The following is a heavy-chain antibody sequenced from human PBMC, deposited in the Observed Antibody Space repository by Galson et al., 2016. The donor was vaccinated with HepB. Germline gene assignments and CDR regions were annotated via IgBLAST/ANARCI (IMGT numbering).Heavy chain of an antibody. J-gene: IGHJ4*02. CDR3: AREWELGGYFDY. V-gene: IGHV3-23*01. CDR1: GFSFSSYA. CDR2: ITSGGTT. D-gene: IGHD1-26*01. Sequence: SLRLSCAASGFSFSSYAMSWVRQAPGKGLEWVSGITSGGTTYYADSVKGRFTISRDNSKNILYLQMDGLSAEDTAVYYCAREWELGGYFDYWGQGTLVTVSS.